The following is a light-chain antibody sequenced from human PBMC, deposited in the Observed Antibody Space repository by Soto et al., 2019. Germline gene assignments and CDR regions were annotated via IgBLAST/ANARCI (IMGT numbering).Light chain of an antibody. CDR1: NIGSKN. Sequence: SSELTQPLSVSVALGQTARITCGGNNIGSKNVHWYQQKPGQAPVLVIYRDSNRPSGIPERFSGSNSGNTATLTISRAQAGDEADYYCQVWDSSNWVFGGGTKVTVL. V-gene: IGLV3-9*01. J-gene: IGLJ3*02. CDR2: RDS. CDR3: QVWDSSNWV.